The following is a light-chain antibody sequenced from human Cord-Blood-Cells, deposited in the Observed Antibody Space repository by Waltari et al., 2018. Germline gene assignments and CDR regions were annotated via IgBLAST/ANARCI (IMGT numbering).Light chain of an antibody. CDR1: SSNIGNNY. CDR3: GTWDSSLSAYV. Sequence: QSVLTQPPSVSAAPGQKVTISCSGSSSNIGNNYVSWYQQLPGTAPKLLIYDNNNRPSVIPDRFSGSKSGTSATLGITGLQTGDEADYYCGTWDSSLSAYVFGTGTKVTVL. CDR2: DNN. V-gene: IGLV1-51*01. J-gene: IGLJ1*01.